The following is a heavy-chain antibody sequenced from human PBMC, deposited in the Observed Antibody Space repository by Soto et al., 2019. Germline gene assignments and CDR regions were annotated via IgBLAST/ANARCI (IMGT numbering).Heavy chain of an antibody. CDR1: GYTFTAYY. V-gene: IGHV1-2*02. CDR3: ARNMDYYYGPGSGNGHGV. CDR2: INPKFGDT. J-gene: IGHJ6*02. D-gene: IGHD3-10*01. Sequence: QVQLVQSGAEVKEPGDSVRVSCEASGYTFTAYYIHWVRQAPGQGLEWMGWINPKFGDTTYTQDFQGRVSMTRDMSISTVYMELCSLTSDDTAIYYCARNMDYYYGPGSGNGHGVWGQGTTVTVFS.